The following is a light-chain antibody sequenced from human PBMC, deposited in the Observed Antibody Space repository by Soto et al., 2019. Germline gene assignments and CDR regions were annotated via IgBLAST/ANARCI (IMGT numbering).Light chain of an antibody. CDR2: AAS. CDR1: QSISSY. J-gene: IGKJ2*01. V-gene: IGKV1-39*01. CDR3: QQSYSTPRT. Sequence: DIQLTQSQSSLSASVGDRVTITCRASQSISSYLNWYQQKTAKAPKLLIYAASSLQSGVPSRFRRSGSGTDFTLTISRLQPEDFATYYCQQSYSTPRTFGRGTKLEIK.